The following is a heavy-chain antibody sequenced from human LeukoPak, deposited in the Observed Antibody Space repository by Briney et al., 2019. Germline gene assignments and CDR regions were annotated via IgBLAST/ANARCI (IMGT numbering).Heavy chain of an antibody. CDR1: GYTFTSYG. J-gene: IGHJ6*03. V-gene: IGHV1-18*01. D-gene: IGHD2-2*01. Sequence: ASVKVSCKASGYTFTSYGISWVRQAPGQGREWMGWISAYNGNTNYAQKLQGRVTMTTDTSTSTAYMELRSLRSDDTAVYYCAREGTYCSSTSCYYYMDVWGKGTTVTISS. CDR2: ISAYNGNT. CDR3: AREGTYCSSTSCYYYMDV.